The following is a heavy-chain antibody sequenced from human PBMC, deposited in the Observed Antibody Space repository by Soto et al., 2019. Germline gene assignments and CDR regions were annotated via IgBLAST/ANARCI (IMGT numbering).Heavy chain of an antibody. J-gene: IGHJ5*02. CDR1: GFTFSSYA. Sequence: GWSPRLSCAASGFTFSSYAMSWVRQAPGKGLEWVSAISGSGGSTYYADSVKGRFTISRDNSKNTLYLQMNSLRAEDTAVYYCAIPPRGGLCPWGQGTLVTVSS. D-gene: IGHD3-10*01. CDR2: ISGSGGST. CDR3: AIPPRGGLCP. V-gene: IGHV3-23*01.